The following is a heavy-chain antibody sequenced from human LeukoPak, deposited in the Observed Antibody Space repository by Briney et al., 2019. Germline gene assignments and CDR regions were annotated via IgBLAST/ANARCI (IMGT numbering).Heavy chain of an antibody. J-gene: IGHJ2*01. CDR1: GGSIISGGSN. CDR3: WRRDCSRTSCFFWYFDL. CDR2: IFYSGIT. D-gene: IGHD2-2*01. Sequence: PSETLSLTCTVSGGSIISGGSNWGWVRQRQGMGVEWVGSIFYSGITYYNPPLRGGLTISVIPSQNQFSLKLSSVPAADTAVYYCWRRDCSRTSCFFWYFDLWGRGTLVTVSS. V-gene: IGHV4-39*07.